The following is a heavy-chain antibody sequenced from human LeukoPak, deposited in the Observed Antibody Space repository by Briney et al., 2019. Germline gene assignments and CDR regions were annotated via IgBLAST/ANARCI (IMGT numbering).Heavy chain of an antibody. J-gene: IGHJ4*02. CDR3: ARGSGSYSSNLDY. D-gene: IGHD3-10*01. V-gene: IGHV4-34*01. Sequence: SETLSLTCAVYGGSFSGYYWSWIRQPPGKGLEWIGEINHSGSTNYNPSLKSRVTISVDTSKNQFSLNLTSVTAADTAVYYCARGSGSYSSNLDYWSQGTLVTVSS. CDR2: INHSGST. CDR1: GGSFSGYY.